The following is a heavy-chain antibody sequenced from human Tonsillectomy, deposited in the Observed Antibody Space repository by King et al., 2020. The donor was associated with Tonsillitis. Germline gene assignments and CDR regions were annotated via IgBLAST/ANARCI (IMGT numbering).Heavy chain of an antibody. CDR1: GFTFSDHY. V-gene: IGHV3-72*01. D-gene: IGHD2-15*01. J-gene: IGHJ4*02. CDR3: AKGYCTGGSCYSGDY. Sequence: VQLVESGGGLAQPGGSLRLSCAAAGFTFSDHYMDWVRQAPGKGREWVARIRNKANSYTTEYAASVKGRVTNSRDDSENSLYLQMNSLKIEDTAVYHCAKGYCTGGSCYSGDYWGQGTLVTVSS. CDR2: IRNKANSYTT.